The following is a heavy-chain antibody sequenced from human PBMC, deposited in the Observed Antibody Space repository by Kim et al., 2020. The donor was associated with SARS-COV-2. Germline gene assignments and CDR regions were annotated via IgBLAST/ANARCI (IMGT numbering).Heavy chain of an antibody. V-gene: IGHV2-5*02. CDR3: AHSRLKWFDP. CDR1: GFSLSSTTES. CDR2: IYLDDDK. J-gene: IGHJ5*02. Sequence: SGPTLVNPTHTLTLTCTFSGFSLSSTTESVGWIRQSPGKALEWLALIYLDDDKIYSPSLRTRLTITKDTSKNQVVLSMTNMDPVDTGTYYCAHSRLKWFDPWGQGTLVTVSS.